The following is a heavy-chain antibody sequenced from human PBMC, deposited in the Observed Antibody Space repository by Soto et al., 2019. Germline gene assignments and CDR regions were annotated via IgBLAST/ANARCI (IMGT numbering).Heavy chain of an antibody. CDR1: GFSLSTSGVG. CDR3: AHSPYTGSSYYFDF. V-gene: IGHV2-5*02. CDR2: IDWDGDV. D-gene: IGHD6-6*01. J-gene: IGHJ4*02. Sequence: QITLKESGPTLVKPTQTLTLTCTLSGFSLSTSGVGVGWIRQPPGKALEWLALIDWDGDVRDSPSLERRLTLTTDTSKNPLVLTLTNTGPVDTATYYCAHSPYTGSSYYFDFWGSGTPVTVSS.